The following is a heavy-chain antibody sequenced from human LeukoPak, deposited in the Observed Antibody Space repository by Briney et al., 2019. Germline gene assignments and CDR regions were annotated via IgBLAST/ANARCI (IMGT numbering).Heavy chain of an antibody. J-gene: IGHJ6*03. CDR2: IYYTGST. Sequence: SETLSLTCTVSGASISTNSYYWGWIRQPPGKGLEWIGNIYYTGSTYYNPSLKSRVTISVDTSKNQFSLKLSAVTAADTAVYYCSSVRRGFGESSKYYSYYYMDVWGNGTTVTISS. V-gene: IGHV4-39*01. D-gene: IGHD3-10*01. CDR3: SSVRRGFGESSKYYSYYYMDV. CDR1: GASISTNSYY.